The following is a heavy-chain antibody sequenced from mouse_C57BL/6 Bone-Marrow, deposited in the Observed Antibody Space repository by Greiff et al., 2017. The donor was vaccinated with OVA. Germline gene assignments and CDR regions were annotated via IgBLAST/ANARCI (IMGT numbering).Heavy chain of an antibody. CDR2: ISSGGDYI. V-gene: IGHV5-9-1*02. J-gene: IGHJ1*03. CDR1: GFTFSSYA. CDR3: TSYYGNPWYFDV. Sequence: EVQGVESGEGLVKPGGSLKLSCAASGFTFSSYAMSWVRQTPEKRLEWVAYISSGGDYIYYADTVKGRFTISRDNARNTLYLQMSSLKSEDTAMYYCTSYYGNPWYFDVWGTGTTVTVSS. D-gene: IGHD2-1*01.